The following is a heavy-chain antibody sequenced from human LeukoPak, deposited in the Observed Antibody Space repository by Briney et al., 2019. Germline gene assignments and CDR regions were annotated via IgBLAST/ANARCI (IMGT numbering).Heavy chain of an antibody. CDR2: ISSSSSYI. V-gene: IGHV3-21*01. Sequence: KAGGSLRLSCAASGFTFSSYAMSWVRQAPGKGLEWVSSISSSSSYIYYADSVKGRFTISRDNAKNSLYLQMNSLRAEDTAVYYCARLGYSYGSYYFDYWGQGTLVTVSS. J-gene: IGHJ4*02. CDR3: ARLGYSYGSYYFDY. D-gene: IGHD5-18*01. CDR1: GFTFSSYA.